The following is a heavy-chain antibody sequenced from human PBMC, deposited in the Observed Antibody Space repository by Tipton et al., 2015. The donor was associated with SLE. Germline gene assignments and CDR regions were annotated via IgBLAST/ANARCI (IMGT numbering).Heavy chain of an antibody. V-gene: IGHV3-53*01. CDR1: GFTVSSNY. CDR3: ARDSIGYYDTEAYYMDV. D-gene: IGHD3-22*01. J-gene: IGHJ6*03. CDR2: IYSGGST. Sequence: SLRLSCAASGFTVSSNYMSWVRQAPGKGLEWVSVIYSGGSTYYADSVKGRFTISRDNSKNTLYLQMSSLRAEDTAVYYCARDSIGYYDTEAYYMDVWGKGTTVTVSS.